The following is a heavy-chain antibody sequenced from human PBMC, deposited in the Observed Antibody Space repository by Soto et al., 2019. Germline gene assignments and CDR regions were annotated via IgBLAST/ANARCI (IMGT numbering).Heavy chain of an antibody. CDR1: GFTFSTYS. CDR3: VGGYYFGDY. J-gene: IGHJ4*02. D-gene: IGHD3-22*01. V-gene: IGHV3-48*01. CDR2: ISSSSSTI. Sequence: PGGSLRLSCAASGFTFSTYSMNWVRQAPGKGLEWVSYISSSSSTIFYTDSVKGRFTVSRDNAKNSLYLQMNSLRAEDTAVYYCVGGYYFGDYWGQGTLVTVSS.